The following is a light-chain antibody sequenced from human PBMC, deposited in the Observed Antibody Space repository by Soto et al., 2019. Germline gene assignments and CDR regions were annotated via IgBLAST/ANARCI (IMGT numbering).Light chain of an antibody. Sequence: DIQMTQSPSSLSASVGDRVTITCRASQGISNYLAWYQQKPGKVPKLLVYAASTLQSGVPSRFSAGGSGTEFTLTISSLQPEDVATYYCQKYNSAPHTFGQGTKLEIK. CDR2: AAS. V-gene: IGKV1-27*01. J-gene: IGKJ2*01. CDR1: QGISNY. CDR3: QKYNSAPHT.